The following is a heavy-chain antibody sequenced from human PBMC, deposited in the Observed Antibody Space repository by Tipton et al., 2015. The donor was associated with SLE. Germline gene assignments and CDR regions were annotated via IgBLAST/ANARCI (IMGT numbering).Heavy chain of an antibody. D-gene: IGHD1/OR15-1a*01. CDR2: INHSGNT. CDR3: ARVPLGQRQTGYWYFDL. J-gene: IGHJ2*01. CDR1: GFTFNNYA. Sequence: LRLSCAASGFTFNNYAMSWVRQAPGKGLEWIGEINHSGNTNFNSSLKSRVTISVDTSRNQFSLKLTSVIAADTAVYFCARVPLGQRQTGYWYFDLWGRGTLVTVSS. V-gene: IGHV4-34*01.